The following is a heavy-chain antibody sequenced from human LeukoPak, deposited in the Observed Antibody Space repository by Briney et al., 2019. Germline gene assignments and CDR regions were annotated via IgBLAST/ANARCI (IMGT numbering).Heavy chain of an antibody. V-gene: IGHV1-69*13. CDR1: GGTFSSYA. CDR2: IIPIFGTA. J-gene: IGHJ3*02. D-gene: IGHD1-26*01. CDR3: QVGALGAEKASAAFDI. Sequence: SVKVSCKASGGTFSSYAISWVRQAPGQGLEWMGGIIPIFGTANYAQKFQGRVTITADESTSTAYMELSSLRSEDTAVYYCQVGALGAEKASAAFDIWGQGTMVTVSS.